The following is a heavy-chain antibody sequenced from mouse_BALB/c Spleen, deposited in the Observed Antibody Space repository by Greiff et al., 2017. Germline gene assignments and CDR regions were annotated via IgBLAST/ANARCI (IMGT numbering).Heavy chain of an antibody. CDR2: INPSSGYT. V-gene: IGHV1-4*02. CDR1: GYTFTSYT. D-gene: IGHD1-2*01. CDR3: ARGGYGQQYYFDY. Sequence: QVQLQQSAAELARPGASVKMSCKASGYTFTSYTMHWVKQRPGQGLEWIGYINPSSGYTEYNQKFKDKTTLTADKSSSTAYMQLSSLTSEDSAVYYCARGGYGQQYYFDYWGQGTTLTVSS. J-gene: IGHJ2*01.